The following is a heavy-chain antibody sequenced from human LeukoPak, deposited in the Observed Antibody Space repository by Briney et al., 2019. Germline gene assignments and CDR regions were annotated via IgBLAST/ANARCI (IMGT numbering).Heavy chain of an antibody. J-gene: IGHJ4*02. V-gene: IGHV1-2*02. CDR2: MHPNSGDT. D-gene: IGHD3-9*01. Sequence: ASVKVSCKASGYTFTAYYMHWVRQAPAQGLEWMGWMHPNSGDTNYAQKFQGRVTMTRDTSITTAYMELSSLTSDDTAMYYCASVTYTSYDNFDYWGQGTLVTVSS. CDR1: GYTFTAYY. CDR3: ASVTYTSYDNFDY.